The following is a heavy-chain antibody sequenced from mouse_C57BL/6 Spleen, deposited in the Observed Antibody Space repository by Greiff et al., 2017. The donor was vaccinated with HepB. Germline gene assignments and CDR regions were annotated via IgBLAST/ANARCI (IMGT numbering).Heavy chain of an antibody. D-gene: IGHD6-1*01. CDR2: IDPSDSYT. CDR3: ARSPRGWYFDV. J-gene: IGHJ1*03. Sequence: QVQLQQPGAELVKPGASVKLSCKASGYTFTSYWMQWVKQRPGQGLEWIGEIDPSDSYTNYNQKFKGKATLTVDTSSSTAYMQLSSLTSEDSAVYYCARSPRGWYFDVWGTGTTVTVSS. CDR1: GYTFTSYW. V-gene: IGHV1-50*01.